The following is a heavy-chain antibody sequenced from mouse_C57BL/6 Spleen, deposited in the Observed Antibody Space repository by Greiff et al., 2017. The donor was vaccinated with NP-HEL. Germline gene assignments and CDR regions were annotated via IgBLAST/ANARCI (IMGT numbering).Heavy chain of an antibody. CDR2: INPSTGGT. V-gene: IGHV1-42*01. D-gene: IGHD2-4*01. Sequence: VQLQQSGPELVKPGASVKISCKASGYSFTGYYMNWVKQSPEKSLEWIGEINPSTGGTTYNQKFKAKATLTVDKSSSTAYMQLKSLTSEDSAVYYCARREDDYDPFAYWGQGTLVTVSA. CDR3: ARREDDYDPFAY. J-gene: IGHJ3*01. CDR1: GYSFTGYY.